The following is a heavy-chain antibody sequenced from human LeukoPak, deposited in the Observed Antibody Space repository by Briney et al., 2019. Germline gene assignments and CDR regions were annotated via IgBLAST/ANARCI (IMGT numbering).Heavy chain of an antibody. CDR1: GYTFTGYY. V-gene: IGHV1-2*02. CDR3: ARDPGRGYCSSTSCPHFDY. D-gene: IGHD2-2*01. CDR2: INPNSGGT. Sequence: WASVKVSCKASGYTFTGYYMHWVRQAPGQGLEWMGWINPNSGGTNYAQKFQGRVTMTRDTSISTAYMELSRLRSDDTAVYYCARDPGRGYCSSTSCPHFDYWGQGTLVTVSS. J-gene: IGHJ4*02.